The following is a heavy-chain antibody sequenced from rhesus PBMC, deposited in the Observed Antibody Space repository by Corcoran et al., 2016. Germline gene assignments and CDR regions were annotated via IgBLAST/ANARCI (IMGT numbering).Heavy chain of an antibody. D-gene: IGHD1-44*01. Sequence: QVQLQEWGPGLVKPSETLSFTCAVCSGTYSSYWWSVNRWSTAKGLAGIVDLNGKSRTTTPNPPLRLRFTFSKAASNNQFSRQLSSVPAADTAVYYCAIYWRVGTTGGSNERNFDYWGQGVLVTVSS. V-gene: IGHV4-80*01. CDR1: SGTYSSYW. CDR3: AIYWRVGTTGGSNERNFDY. J-gene: IGHJ4*01. CDR2: LNGKSRTT.